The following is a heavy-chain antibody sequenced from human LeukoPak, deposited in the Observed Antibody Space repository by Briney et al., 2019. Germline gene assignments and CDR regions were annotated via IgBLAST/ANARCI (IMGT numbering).Heavy chain of an antibody. D-gene: IGHD2-2*01. CDR1: GCTFTGYY. CDR3: ARDGGQHLGVVNY. Sequence: ASVKVSCKASGCTFTGYYIHWARQAPGQGLEWMGWINPNSGGTDYPQKFQGRVTMTRDTSINTAYMELSSLRSDDTAVYYCARDGGQHLGVVNYWGQGTLVTVSS. J-gene: IGHJ4*02. V-gene: IGHV1-2*02. CDR2: INPNSGGT.